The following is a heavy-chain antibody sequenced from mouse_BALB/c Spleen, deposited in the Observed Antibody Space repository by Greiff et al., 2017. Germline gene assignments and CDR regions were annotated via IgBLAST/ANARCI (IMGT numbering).Heavy chain of an antibody. CDR2: ISSGSSTI. CDR3: ARSDGNYRFDY. Sequence: EVKPVESGGGLVQPGGSRKLSCAASGFTFSSFGMHWVRQAPAKGLEWVAYISSGSSTIYYADTVKGRFTISRDNPKNTLFLQMTSLRSEDTAMYYCARSDGNYRFDYWGQGTTLTVSS. D-gene: IGHD2-1*01. CDR1: GFTFSSFG. V-gene: IGHV5-17*02. J-gene: IGHJ2*01.